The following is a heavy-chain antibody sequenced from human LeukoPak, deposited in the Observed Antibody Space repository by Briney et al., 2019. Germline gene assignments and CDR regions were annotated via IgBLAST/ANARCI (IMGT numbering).Heavy chain of an antibody. V-gene: IGHV3-23*01. CDR2: ISGSGGST. Sequence: PGGSLRLSCAASGFTFSSYAMSWVRQAPGKGLGWVSAISGSGGSTYYADSVKGRFTISRENSKNPLYLQMNSLRAEDTVVYYCAKGRIQLPSGYFDYWGQGTLVTVSS. J-gene: IGHJ4*02. CDR1: GFTFSSYA. CDR3: AKGRIQLPSGYFDY. D-gene: IGHD5-18*01.